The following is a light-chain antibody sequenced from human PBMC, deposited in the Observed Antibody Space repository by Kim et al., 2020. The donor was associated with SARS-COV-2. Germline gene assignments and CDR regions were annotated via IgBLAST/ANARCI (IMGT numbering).Light chain of an antibody. J-gene: IGLJ2*01. CDR3: QAWDST. CDR2: QDS. V-gene: IGLV3-1*01. Sequence: SYELTQPPSVSVSPGQTASITCSGDKLGYKYACWYQQKPGQSPVLVIYQDSKRPSGIPERFSGSNSGNTATLTISGTQAMDEADYYCQAWDSTFGGGTQLTVL. CDR1: KLGYKY.